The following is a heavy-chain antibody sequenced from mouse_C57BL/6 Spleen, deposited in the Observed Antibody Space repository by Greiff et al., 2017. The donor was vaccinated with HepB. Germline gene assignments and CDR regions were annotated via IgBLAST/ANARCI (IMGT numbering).Heavy chain of an antibody. D-gene: IGHD1-1*01. V-gene: IGHV1-9*01. J-gene: IGHJ3*01. Sequence: VKLQQSGAELMKPGASVKLSCKATGYTFTGYWIEWVKQRPGHGLEWIGEILPGSGSTNYNEKFKGKATFTADTSSNTAYMQLSSLTTEDSAIYYCARPSITTVVEAQFAYWGQGTLVTVSA. CDR1: GYTFTGYW. CDR3: ARPSITTVVEAQFAY. CDR2: ILPGSGST.